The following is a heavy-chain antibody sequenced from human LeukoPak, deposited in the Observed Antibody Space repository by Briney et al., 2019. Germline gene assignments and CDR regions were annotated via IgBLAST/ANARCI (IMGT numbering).Heavy chain of an antibody. V-gene: IGHV4-38-2*02. CDR3: AGTWDYGSGELPGYPLVRKREYNAFDI. CDR1: GYSISSGYY. D-gene: IGHD3-10*01. Sequence: SETLSLTCTVSGYSISSGYYWGWIRQPPGKGLEWIGSIYHSGSTYYNTSLKSRVTISVDTSKNQFSLKLSSVTAADTAVYYCAGTWDYGSGELPGYPLVRKREYNAFDIWGQGTMVTVSS. J-gene: IGHJ3*02. CDR2: IYHSGST.